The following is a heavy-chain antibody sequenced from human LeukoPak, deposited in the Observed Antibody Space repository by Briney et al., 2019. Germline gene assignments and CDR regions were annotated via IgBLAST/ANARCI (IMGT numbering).Heavy chain of an antibody. CDR2: INHSGST. D-gene: IGHD3-10*01. J-gene: IGHJ6*02. Sequence: SETLSLTCAVYGGAFSGYYWSWIRQPPGKGLEWIGEINHSGSTNYNPSLKSRVTISVDTSKNQFSLKLSSVTAADTAVYYCARGHPPISGRYYKWAPYYYYGMDVWGQGTTVTVSS. CDR1: GGAFSGYY. V-gene: IGHV4-34*01. CDR3: ARGHPPISGRYYKWAPYYYYGMDV.